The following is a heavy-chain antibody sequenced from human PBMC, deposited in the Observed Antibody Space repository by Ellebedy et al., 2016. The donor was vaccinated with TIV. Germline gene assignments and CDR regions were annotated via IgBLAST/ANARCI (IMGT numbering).Heavy chain of an antibody. V-gene: IGHV1-2*02. CDR2: ISPYSGAT. J-gene: IGHJ4*02. D-gene: IGHD3-10*01. CDR1: GYTFTAYS. Sequence: AASVKVSCKASGYTFTAYSIHWVRQVPGQGLEWMGFISPYSGATNYAQRFQGRVIMTRDTSINTAYMELGSLTSDDTAVYYCGAGPAGDFDYWGQGTLVTVSS. CDR3: GAGPAGDFDY.